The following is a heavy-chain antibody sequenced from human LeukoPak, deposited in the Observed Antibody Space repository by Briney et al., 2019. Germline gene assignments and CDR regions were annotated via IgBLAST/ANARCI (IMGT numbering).Heavy chain of an antibody. CDR3: SNAHFRDY. CDR2: IKKDGSDK. Sequence: PGGSLRLSCAASGLTFNNYLMSWVRQAPGKGLEWVANIKKDGSDKYYVDSVKGRFTISRDNAKNSLFLQMNSLRAEDTAIYYCSNAHFRDYWGQGTLVTVSS. V-gene: IGHV3-7*05. CDR1: GLTFNNYL. J-gene: IGHJ4*02. D-gene: IGHD2/OR15-2a*01.